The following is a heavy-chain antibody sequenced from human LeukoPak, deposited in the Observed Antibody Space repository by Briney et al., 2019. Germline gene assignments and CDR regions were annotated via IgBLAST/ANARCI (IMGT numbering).Heavy chain of an antibody. J-gene: IGHJ4*02. V-gene: IGHV4-34*01. D-gene: IGHD5-24*01. CDR1: GGSISSYY. CDR2: INHSGST. Sequence: SETLSLTCTVSGGSISSYYWSWIRQPPGKGLEWIGEINHSGSTNYNPSLKSRVTISVDTSKNQFSLKLSSVTAADTAVYYCASRRWDYWGQGTLVTVSS. CDR3: ASRRWDY.